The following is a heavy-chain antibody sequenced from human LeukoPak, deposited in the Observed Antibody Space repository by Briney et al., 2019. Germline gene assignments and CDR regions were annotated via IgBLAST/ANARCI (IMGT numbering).Heavy chain of an antibody. CDR3: ARERSPYSSSRSDY. CDR2: ISTYNGNT. V-gene: IGHV1-18*01. D-gene: IGHD6-13*01. Sequence: ASVKVSCKASGYTFTSYGISWVRHAPGQGLEWMGWISTYNGNTNYAQKLQGRVTMTTDTSTSTAYMELRSLRSDDTAVYYCARERSPYSSSRSDYWGQGTLVTVSS. J-gene: IGHJ4*02. CDR1: GYTFTSYG.